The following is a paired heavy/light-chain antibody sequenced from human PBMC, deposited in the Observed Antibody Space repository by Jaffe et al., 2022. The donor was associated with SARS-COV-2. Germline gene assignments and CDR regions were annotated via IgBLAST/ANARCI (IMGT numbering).Light chain of an antibody. CDR2: LGS. Sequence: DIVMTQSPLSLAVTPGEPASISCRSSQSLLRSDGHNYLDWYLQKPGQSPQLLIYLGSNRASGVPDRFSGSGSGTDFTLKISRVEAEDVGVYYCMQVQQAWTFGQGTKVEIK. J-gene: IGKJ1*01. V-gene: IGKV2-28*01. CDR1: QSLLRSDGHNY. CDR3: MQVQQAWT.
Heavy chain of an antibody. Sequence: EVQLVESGGGLVQPGGSLRLSCAASGFTFGDYWMNWVRQAPEKGPEWVANIKPDGSEKYYVGSVKGRFTISRDNAKDSLYLQMNSLTAEDTAVYYCARGYCNTAGCSRGYWGQGTLVTVSS. CDR1: GFTFGDYW. V-gene: IGHV3-7*03. CDR2: IKPDGSEK. D-gene: IGHD2-15*01. CDR3: ARGYCNTAGCSRGY. J-gene: IGHJ4*02.